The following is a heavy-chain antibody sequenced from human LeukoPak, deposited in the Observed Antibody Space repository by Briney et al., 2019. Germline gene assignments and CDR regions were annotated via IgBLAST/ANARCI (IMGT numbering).Heavy chain of an antibody. D-gene: IGHD2-2*01. V-gene: IGHV1-18*01. CDR2: ISAYNGNT. J-gene: IGHJ4*02. Sequence: ASVKVSCKASGYIFTSYGISWVRQGPGQGLEWVGWISAYNGNTKFAPNLQDRVTMTTDTSTATAYMELRSLRLNDTAVYFCARARPGAYCGTTSCFSDYWGQGTLVTVSS. CDR1: GYIFTSYG. CDR3: ARARPGAYCGTTSCFSDY.